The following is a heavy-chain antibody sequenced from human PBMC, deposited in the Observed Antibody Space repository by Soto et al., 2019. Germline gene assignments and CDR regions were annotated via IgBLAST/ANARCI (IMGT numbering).Heavy chain of an antibody. Sequence: EVQLVESAGGLVKPWGSLRLSCVASGFSFNEAWMNWVRQAPGQGLEWVGRIKTSAGGGATNYAAPVQGRFTISRDDSKNTLYLHMNSLRTEDTAIYYCTTGSVEGNWGQGTTVIVSS. CDR3: TTGSVEGN. V-gene: IGHV3-15*07. CDR2: IKTSAGGGAT. CDR1: GFSFNEAW. D-gene: IGHD2-15*01. J-gene: IGHJ6*02.